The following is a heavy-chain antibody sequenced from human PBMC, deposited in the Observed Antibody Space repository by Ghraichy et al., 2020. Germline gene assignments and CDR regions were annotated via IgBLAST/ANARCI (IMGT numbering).Heavy chain of an antibody. CDR2: IWYHGSNN. CDR3: ARDNGDTENFAY. D-gene: IGHD5-18*01. Sequence: VTLIWYHGSNNYYYSDSVKGRVTISRDNPTNTVYLQMNSLRAEDTAVYYCARDNGDTENFAYWGQGTPVTVS. J-gene: IGHJ4*02. V-gene: IGHV3-33*01.